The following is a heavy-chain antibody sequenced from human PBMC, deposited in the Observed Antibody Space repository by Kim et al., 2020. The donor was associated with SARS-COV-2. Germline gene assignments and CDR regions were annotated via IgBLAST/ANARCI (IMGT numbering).Heavy chain of an antibody. J-gene: IGHJ6*02. CDR2: ISWNSGSI. CDR1: GFTFDDYA. CDR3: AKDIVGGWHYYYGMDV. D-gene: IGHD6-19*01. V-gene: IGHV3-9*01. Sequence: GGSLRLSCAASGFTFDDYAMHWVRQAPGKGLEWVSGISWNSGSIGYADSVKGRFTISRDNAKNSLYLQMNSLRAEDTALYYCAKDIVGGWHYYYGMDVWGQGTTVTVSS.